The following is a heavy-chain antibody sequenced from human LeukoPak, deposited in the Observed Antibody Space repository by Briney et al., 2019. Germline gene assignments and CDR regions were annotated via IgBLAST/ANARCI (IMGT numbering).Heavy chain of an antibody. Sequence: GGSLRLSCAASGFTFSSYAMHWVRQAPGKGLEWVAVISYDGGNKYYADSVKGRFTISRDNSKSTLYLQMNSLRAEDTAVYYCARDGGYSYGLSYYFDYWGQGTLVTVSS. CDR1: GFTFSSYA. D-gene: IGHD5-18*01. J-gene: IGHJ4*02. V-gene: IGHV3-30-3*01. CDR2: ISYDGGNK. CDR3: ARDGGYSYGLSYYFDY.